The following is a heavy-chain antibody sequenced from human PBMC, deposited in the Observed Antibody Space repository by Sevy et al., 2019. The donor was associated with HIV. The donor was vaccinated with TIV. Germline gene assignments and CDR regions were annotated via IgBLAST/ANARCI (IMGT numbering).Heavy chain of an antibody. D-gene: IGHD3-3*01. Sequence: GGSLRLSCTASGFTVNDAWMNWVRQAPGKGLEWVGLIKSRGDGGAIDYAAPVKGRLTISRDDSKNTLYLQMNSLIFEDTAVYYCTKEWSGGNSNWRRRTLVTVSS. CDR3: TKEWSGGNSN. CDR2: IKSRGDGGAI. J-gene: IGHJ4*02. V-gene: IGHV3-15*05. CDR1: GFTVNDAW.